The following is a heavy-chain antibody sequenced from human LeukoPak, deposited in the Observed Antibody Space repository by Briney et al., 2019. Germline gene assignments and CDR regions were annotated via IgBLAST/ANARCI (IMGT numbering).Heavy chain of an antibody. CDR3: ASRDSRDYPYFDY. J-gene: IGHJ4*02. D-gene: IGHD4-17*01. CDR2: ISVSGGST. Sequence: GGSLRLSCAASGFTYSNYAMSWVRQAPGKGLEWVSGISVSGGSTYYADSVKGRFTISRDNSKNTLYLQMNSLRAEDTAVFYCASRDSRDYPYFDYWGQGTLVTVSS. CDR1: GFTYSNYA. V-gene: IGHV3-23*01.